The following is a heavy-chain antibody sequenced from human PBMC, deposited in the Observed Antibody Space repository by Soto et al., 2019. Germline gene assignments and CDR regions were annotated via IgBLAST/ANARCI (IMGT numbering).Heavy chain of an antibody. CDR2: ISYDGSNK. CDR3: ARDREIYYDSSAPRYGMDV. CDR1: GFTFSSYA. J-gene: IGHJ6*02. Sequence: TGGSLRLSCAASGFTFSSYAMHWVRQAPGKGLEWVAVISYDGSNKYYADSVKGRFTISRDNSKNTLYLQMNSLRAEDTAVYYCARDREIYYDSSAPRYGMDVWGQGTTVTVSS. D-gene: IGHD3-22*01. V-gene: IGHV3-30-3*01.